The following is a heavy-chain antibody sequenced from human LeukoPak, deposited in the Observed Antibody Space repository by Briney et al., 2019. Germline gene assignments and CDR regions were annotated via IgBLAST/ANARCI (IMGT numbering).Heavy chain of an antibody. CDR3: ARDLYCSSTSCYSDMDV. Sequence: ASVKVSCKASGYTFTSYGISWVRQAPGQGLEWMGWISAYNGNTNYAQKLQGRVTMTTDTSTSTAYMELRSLRSDDTAVYYCARDLYCSSTSCYSDMDVWGQGTTVTVSS. CDR2: ISAYNGNT. D-gene: IGHD2-2*01. V-gene: IGHV1-18*01. J-gene: IGHJ6*02. CDR1: GYTFTSYG.